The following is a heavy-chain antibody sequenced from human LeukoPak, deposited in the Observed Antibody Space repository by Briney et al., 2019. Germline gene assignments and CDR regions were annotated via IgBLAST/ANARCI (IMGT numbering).Heavy chain of an antibody. CDR1: GFTFSNAW. V-gene: IGHV3-15*01. D-gene: IGHD3-9*01. CDR2: IKSKTDGGTT. CDR3: TTDLSPLLRYFDWLLSEFDY. Sequence: NPGGSLRLSCAASGFTFSNAWMSWVRQAPGKGLEWVGRIKSKTDGGTTDYAAPVKGRFTISRDDSKNTLYLQMNSLKTEDTAVYYCTTDLSPLLRYFDWLLSEFDYWGQGTLVTVSS. J-gene: IGHJ4*02.